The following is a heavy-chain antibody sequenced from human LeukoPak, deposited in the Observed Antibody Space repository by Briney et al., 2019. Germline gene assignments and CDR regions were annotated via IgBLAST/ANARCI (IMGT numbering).Heavy chain of an antibody. CDR3: ARQDCSSTSCYAPFDY. CDR1: GGSISSYY. J-gene: IGHJ4*02. V-gene: IGHV4-59*08. CDR2: IYYSGST. D-gene: IGHD2-2*01. Sequence: SETLSLTCTVSGGSISSYYWSWIRQPPGKGLEWIGYIYYSGSTNYNPSLKSRVTISEDTSKNQFSLELSSVTAADTAVYYCARQDCSSTSCYAPFDYWGQGTLVTVSS.